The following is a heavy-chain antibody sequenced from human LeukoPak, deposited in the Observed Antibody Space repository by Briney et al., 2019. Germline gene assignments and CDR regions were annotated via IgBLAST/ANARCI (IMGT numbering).Heavy chain of an antibody. J-gene: IGHJ4*02. CDR3: ARVVRAGLDY. D-gene: IGHD3-10*01. V-gene: IGHV1-3*01. CDR2: INAGNGNT. CDR1: GYTFTSYA. Sequence: GGSVKVSCKASGYTFTSYAMHWVRQARSQSLEGMGWINAGNGNTKDSQKFQCRVTITRDTSPSTAYMEASSPRSQDTAVYYWARVVRAGLDYWGQGTLVTVSS.